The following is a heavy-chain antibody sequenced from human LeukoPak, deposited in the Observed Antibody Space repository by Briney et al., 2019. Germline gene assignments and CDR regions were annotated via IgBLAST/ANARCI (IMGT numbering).Heavy chain of an antibody. CDR2: IYWDEDK. CDR3: AHRRVATTGSTFDN. D-gene: IGHD6-13*01. J-gene: IGHJ4*02. CDR1: GFSPSTRGVG. V-gene: IGHV2-5*02. Sequence: AGPTLFHPPPTLTLTCTFSGFSPSTRGVGVGWIRQPPGKAVEWLALIYWDEDKRYSPSLETRLTISKDTSKSKVVLTRTNMDPVDTATYYCAHRRVATTGSTFDNWGQGTLVTVSS.